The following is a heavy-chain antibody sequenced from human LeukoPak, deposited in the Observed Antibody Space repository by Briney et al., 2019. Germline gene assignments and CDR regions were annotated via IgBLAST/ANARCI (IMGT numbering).Heavy chain of an antibody. CDR2: INSDGSST. CDR3: AELGITMIGGV. J-gene: IGHJ6*04. D-gene: IGHD3-10*02. V-gene: IGHV3-74*01. Sequence: GGSLRLSCAASGFTFSSYWMHWVRQAPGTGLMWVSRINSDGSSTTYADSVKGRFSISRDNAKNTLYLQMNSLRAEDTAVYYCAELGITMIGGVWGKGTTVTISS. CDR1: GFTFSSYW.